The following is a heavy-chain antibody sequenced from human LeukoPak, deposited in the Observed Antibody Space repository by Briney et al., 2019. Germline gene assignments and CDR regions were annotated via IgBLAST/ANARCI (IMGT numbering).Heavy chain of an antibody. J-gene: IGHJ4*02. V-gene: IGHV3-7*01. CDR3: ARIGYSSSSFDY. CDR1: GFIFSHYW. Sequence: GGSLRLSCGASGFIFSHYWMSWVRQAPGKGLEWVANIKQDGSVKYYVDSLKGRFTISRDNARNSVYLQMNSLRAEDTAVYYCARIGYSSSSFDYWGQGTLVTVSS. CDR2: IKQDGSVK. D-gene: IGHD6-6*01.